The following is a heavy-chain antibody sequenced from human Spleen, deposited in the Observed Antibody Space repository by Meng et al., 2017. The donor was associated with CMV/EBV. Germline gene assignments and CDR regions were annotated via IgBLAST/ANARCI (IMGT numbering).Heavy chain of an antibody. CDR2: INPNSGSR. Sequence: ACKASGNTFTGYYMHWERQAPGQGVEWIGWINPNSGSRNYAQKFQGRITITRHTSISTAYMELSRLRSDDTAVYYCATDPDYRGLDYWGQGTLVTVSS. CDR1: GNTFTGYY. CDR3: ATDPDYRGLDY. V-gene: IGHV1-2*02. J-gene: IGHJ4*02. D-gene: IGHD4/OR15-4a*01.